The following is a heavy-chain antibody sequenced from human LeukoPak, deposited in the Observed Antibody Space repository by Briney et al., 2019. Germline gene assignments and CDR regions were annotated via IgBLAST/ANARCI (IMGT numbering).Heavy chain of an antibody. CDR1: GYTFTDYY. J-gene: IGHJ5*02. CDR3: ARVGSPGHWFDP. D-gene: IGHD1-26*01. Sequence: ASVKVSCKASGYTFTDYYMHWVRQAPGQGLEWMGIINPSGGSTSYAQKFQGRVTMTRDTSTSTVYMELSSLRSEDTAVYYCARVGSPGHWFDPWGQGTLVTVSS. CDR2: INPSGGST. V-gene: IGHV1-46*01.